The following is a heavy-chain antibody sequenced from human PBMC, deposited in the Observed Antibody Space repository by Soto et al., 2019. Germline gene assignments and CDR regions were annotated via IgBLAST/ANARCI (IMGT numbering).Heavy chain of an antibody. V-gene: IGHV3-33*01. Sequence: GGSLRLSCAASGFTFSSYGMHWVRQAPGKGLEWVAVIWYDGSNKYYADSVKGRFTISRDNSKNTLYLQMNSLRAEDTAVYYCARGGMVRGVITRFLDYWGQGTLVTVSS. J-gene: IGHJ4*02. CDR2: IWYDGSNK. CDR1: GFTFSSYG. D-gene: IGHD3-10*01. CDR3: ARGGMVRGVITRFLDY.